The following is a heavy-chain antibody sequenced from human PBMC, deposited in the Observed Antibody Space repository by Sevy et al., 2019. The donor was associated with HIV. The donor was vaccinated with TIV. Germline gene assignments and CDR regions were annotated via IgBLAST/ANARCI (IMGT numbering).Heavy chain of an antibody. D-gene: IGHD6-6*01. CDR2: IWYDGSNK. CDR3: ARDEDTAARPGYFDY. V-gene: IGHV3-33*01. Sequence: GGSLRLSCAASGFTFSSYGMHWVRQAPGKGLEWVAVIWYDGSNKYYADSVKGRFTISRDKSKNTLYLQMNSLRAEDTAVYYCARDEDTAARPGYFDYWGQGTLVTVSS. J-gene: IGHJ4*02. CDR1: GFTFSSYG.